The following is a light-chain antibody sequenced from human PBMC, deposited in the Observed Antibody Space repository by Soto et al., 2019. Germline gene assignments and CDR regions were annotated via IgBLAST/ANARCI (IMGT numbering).Light chain of an antibody. CDR3: QQYCSSPMYT. V-gene: IGKV3-20*01. Sequence: EIVLTQSPGTLSLSPGERATLSCRASQSVSNNYVAWYQQKSGQAPRLLIYGASKRASGIPDRFSGSGSGADFTLTVSSLEPEDFAVYYCQQYCSSPMYTFGQGTRL. CDR2: GAS. J-gene: IGKJ2*01. CDR1: QSVSNNY.